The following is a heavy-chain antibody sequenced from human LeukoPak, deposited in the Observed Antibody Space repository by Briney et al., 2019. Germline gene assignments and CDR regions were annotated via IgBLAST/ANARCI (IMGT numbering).Heavy chain of an antibody. Sequence: ASVKVSCKASGYTFTSYDINWVRQATGQGLEWMGWMNPNSGNTGYAQKFQGRVTMTRNTSISTAYMELSSLRSEDTAVYYCARDGYSSSWGGDIFDYWGQGTLVTVSS. CDR1: GYTFTSYD. D-gene: IGHD6-13*01. CDR2: MNPNSGNT. CDR3: ARDGYSSSWGGDIFDY. V-gene: IGHV1-8*01. J-gene: IGHJ4*02.